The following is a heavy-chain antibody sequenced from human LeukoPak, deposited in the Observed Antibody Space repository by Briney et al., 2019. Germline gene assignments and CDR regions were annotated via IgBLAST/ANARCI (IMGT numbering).Heavy chain of an antibody. Sequence: GGSLRLSCTASGFTFSTYSMNWVRQAPGKGLEWVSYISSSSSTIYYADSVKGRFTISRDNAKKLLYLQMNSLRDEDTAVYYCARAFMGYVDTDYWGQGTLVTVSS. J-gene: IGHJ4*02. CDR1: GFTFSTYS. CDR2: ISSSSSTI. CDR3: ARAFMGYVDTDY. V-gene: IGHV3-48*02. D-gene: IGHD5-18*01.